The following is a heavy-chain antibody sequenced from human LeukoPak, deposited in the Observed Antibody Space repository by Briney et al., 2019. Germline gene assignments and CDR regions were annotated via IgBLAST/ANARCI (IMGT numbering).Heavy chain of an antibody. J-gene: IGHJ4*02. D-gene: IGHD3-22*01. V-gene: IGHV4-38-2*02. CDR3: ARDLRYYYDSSGYYA. Sequence: SETLSLTCTVSGYSISSGYYWGWIRQPPGKGPEWTGSIYHSGSTYYNPSLKSRVTISVDTSKNQFSLKLSSVTAADTAVYYCARDLRYYYDSSGYYAWGQGTLVTVSS. CDR1: GYSISSGYY. CDR2: IYHSGST.